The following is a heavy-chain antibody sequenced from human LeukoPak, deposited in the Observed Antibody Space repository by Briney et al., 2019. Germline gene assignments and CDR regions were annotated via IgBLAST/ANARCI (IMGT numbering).Heavy chain of an antibody. D-gene: IGHD3-16*02. CDR3: ARDSDYDYVWGSYRPDWFDP. J-gene: IGHJ5*02. Sequence: GGSLRLSCATSGFTFSNYWMSWVRRAPGKGLEWVANIKQDGSDKYYVDSVKGRFTISRDNAKNSLYLQMNSLRAEDTAVYYCARDSDYDYVWGSYRPDWFDPWGQGTLVTVSS. V-gene: IGHV3-7*01. CDR2: IKQDGSDK. CDR1: GFTFSNYW.